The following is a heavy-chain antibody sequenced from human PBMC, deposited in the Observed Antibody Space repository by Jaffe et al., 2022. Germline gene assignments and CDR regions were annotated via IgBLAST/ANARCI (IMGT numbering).Heavy chain of an antibody. CDR1: GGSISSYY. CDR3: ARGGRGGVRGADY. CDR2: IYYSGST. D-gene: IGHD2-21*01. Sequence: QVQLQESGPGLVKPSETLSLTCTVSGGSISSYYWSWIRQPPGKGLEWIGYIYYSGSTNYNPSLKSRVTISVDTSKNQFSLKLSSVTAADTAVYYCARGGRGGVRGADYWGQGTLVTVSS. J-gene: IGHJ4*02. V-gene: IGHV4-59*01.